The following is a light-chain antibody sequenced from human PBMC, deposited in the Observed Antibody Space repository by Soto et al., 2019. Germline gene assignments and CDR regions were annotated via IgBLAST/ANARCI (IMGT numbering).Light chain of an antibody. Sequence: EIVLTQSPGTLSLSPGERATLSCRASQSVSSSYLAWYQQKPGQAPRLLIYGASSRATGIPDRFSGSGSGIDFLLTISRLEPEDFAVYYCQQYGSSPPITFGPGTKVDIK. CDR1: QSVSSSY. V-gene: IGKV3-20*01. CDR3: QQYGSSPPIT. CDR2: GAS. J-gene: IGKJ3*01.